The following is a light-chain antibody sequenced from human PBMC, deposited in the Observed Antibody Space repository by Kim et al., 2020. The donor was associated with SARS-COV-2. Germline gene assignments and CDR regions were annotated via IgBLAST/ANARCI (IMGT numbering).Light chain of an antibody. V-gene: IGKV1-39*01. CDR2: ATS. CDR1: QTIRNY. J-gene: IGKJ2*01. CDR3: QQSYTTPYT. Sequence: SASVGDRVPISCLASQTIRNYLNWYQQKSGKPPKLLIYATSALQSGVPSRFSGSGSGTEFTLTISSLQPEDFADYYCQQSYTTPYTFGQGTKLEI.